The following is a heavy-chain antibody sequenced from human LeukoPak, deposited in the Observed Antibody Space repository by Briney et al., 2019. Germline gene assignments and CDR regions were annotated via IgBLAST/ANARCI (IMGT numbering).Heavy chain of an antibody. V-gene: IGHV3-49*04. Sequence: GGSLRLSCTTSGFTFGDYAMTWVRQAPGKGLEWVGFIRSEVYGGTPEYAASVKGRFTISADKSISTAYLQWSSLKASDTAMYYCARRVTMVRGVRDDWFDPWGQGTLVTVSS. D-gene: IGHD3-10*01. J-gene: IGHJ5*02. CDR1: GFTFGDYA. CDR2: IRSEVYGGTP. CDR3: ARRVTMVRGVRDDWFDP.